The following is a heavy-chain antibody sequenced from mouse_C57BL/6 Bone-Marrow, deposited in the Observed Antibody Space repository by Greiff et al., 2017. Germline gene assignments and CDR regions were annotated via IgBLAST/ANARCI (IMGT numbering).Heavy chain of an antibody. CDR3: ATGGNYAWFAY. V-gene: IGHV14-3*01. CDR1: GFNIKNTY. Sequence: VQLQQSVAELVRPGASVKLSCTASGFNIKNTYMHWVKQRPEQGLEWIGRIDPANGNTKYAPKFQGKATITADKSSSTAYMQLSSLTYEDSAVXYCATGGNYAWFAYWGQGTLVTVSA. D-gene: IGHD2-1*01. CDR2: IDPANGNT. J-gene: IGHJ3*01.